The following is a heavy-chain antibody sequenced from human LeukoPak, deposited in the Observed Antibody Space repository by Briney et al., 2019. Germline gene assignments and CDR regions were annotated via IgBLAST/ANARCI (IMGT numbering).Heavy chain of an antibody. Sequence: PGRSLRLSCAASGFTFSSYGMHWVRQAPGKGLEWVAVISYDGSNKYYADSVKGRFTISRDNSKNTLYLQMNSLRAEDTAVYYCAKDRTSYYYYGMDVWGQGTTVTVSS. J-gene: IGHJ6*02. V-gene: IGHV3-30*18. CDR2: ISYDGSNK. CDR1: GFTFSSYG. CDR3: AKDRTSYYYYGMDV. D-gene: IGHD1-1*01.